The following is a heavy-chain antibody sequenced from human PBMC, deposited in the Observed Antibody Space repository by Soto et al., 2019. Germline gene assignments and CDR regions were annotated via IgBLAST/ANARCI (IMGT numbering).Heavy chain of an antibody. CDR3: ARTMVGARAGYFDY. CDR2: VYHTGNT. J-gene: IGHJ4*02. Sequence: PSETLSLTCSVSVVSFTGYYWTWIRDSPGKGLEWIGYVYHTGNTYYNPSLKSRVTISLDTSKNQVSLRLRSVTAADTAVYYCARTMVGARAGYFDYWGRGTLVTVSS. V-gene: IGHV4-59*01. D-gene: IGHD1-26*01. CDR1: VVSFTGYY.